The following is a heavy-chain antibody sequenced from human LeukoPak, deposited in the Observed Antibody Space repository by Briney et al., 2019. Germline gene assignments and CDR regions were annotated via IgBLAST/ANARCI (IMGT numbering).Heavy chain of an antibody. CDR3: AKDSLRMVAGYYFDY. Sequence: GGSLRLSCAASGFTFSSYGMHWVRQAPGKGLEWVAFIRYDGSNKYYADSVKGRFTISRDNSKNTLYLQMNSLRAEDTAVYYCAKDSLRMVAGYYFDYWGQGTLVTVSS. J-gene: IGHJ4*02. CDR1: GFTFSSYG. V-gene: IGHV3-30*02. D-gene: IGHD6-19*01. CDR2: IRYDGSNK.